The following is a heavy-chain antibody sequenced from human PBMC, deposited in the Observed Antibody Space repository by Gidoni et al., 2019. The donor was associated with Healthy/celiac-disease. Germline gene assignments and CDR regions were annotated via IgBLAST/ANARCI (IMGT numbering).Heavy chain of an antibody. CDR1: GGTFSIYA. CDR2: IIPIFGTA. CDR3: ARGPPRIVGATTALYYYYYMDV. V-gene: IGHV1-69*01. D-gene: IGHD1-26*01. Sequence: QVQLVQSGAEVKKPGSSVKVSCKSSGGTFSIYAISWVRQAPGQGLEWMGGIIPIFGTANYAQKFQGRVTITADESTSTAYMELSSLRSEDTAVYYCARGPPRIVGATTALYYYYYMDVWGKGTTVTVSS. J-gene: IGHJ6*03.